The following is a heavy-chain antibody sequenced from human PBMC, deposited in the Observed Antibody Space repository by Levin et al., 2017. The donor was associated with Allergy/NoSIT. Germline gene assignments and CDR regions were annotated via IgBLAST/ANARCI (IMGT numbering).Heavy chain of an antibody. CDR2: ISYDGSNK. J-gene: IGHJ4*02. CDR1: GFTFSSYG. Sequence: GGSLRLSCAASGFTFSSYGMHWVRQAPGKGLEWVAVISYDGSNKYYADSVKGRFTISRDNSKNTLYLQMNSLRAEDTAVYYCATPTDKSGGFDYWGQGTLVTVSS. CDR3: ATPTDKSGGFDY. V-gene: IGHV3-30*03. D-gene: IGHD3-16*01.